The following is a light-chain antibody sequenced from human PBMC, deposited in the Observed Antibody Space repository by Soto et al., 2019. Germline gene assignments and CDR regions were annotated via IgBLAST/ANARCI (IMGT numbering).Light chain of an antibody. Sequence: EIVMTQSPATLSVSPGERATLSCRASQSVSSNLAWYQQKPGQAPRLLIYGASARANGIPARFSGSGSGTEFTLTTSRLQSEDFAVYYCQQYNNWPLTFGGGTKVELK. J-gene: IGKJ4*01. CDR3: QQYNNWPLT. CDR1: QSVSSN. CDR2: GAS. V-gene: IGKV3-15*01.